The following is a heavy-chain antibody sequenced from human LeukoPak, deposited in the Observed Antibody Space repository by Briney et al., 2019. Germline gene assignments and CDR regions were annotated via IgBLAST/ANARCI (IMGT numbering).Heavy chain of an antibody. Sequence: GGSLRLSCSASGFAFDDHGMSWVRQVPGKGLEWVSGINWNGGSTGYADPLRGRFTISRDNAKNSLYLQMDSLRAEDTALYYCARAPITSPFYFDYWGQGTLVTVSS. J-gene: IGHJ4*02. CDR2: INWNGGST. D-gene: IGHD2-2*01. CDR3: ARAPITSPFYFDY. V-gene: IGHV3-20*04. CDR1: GFAFDDHG.